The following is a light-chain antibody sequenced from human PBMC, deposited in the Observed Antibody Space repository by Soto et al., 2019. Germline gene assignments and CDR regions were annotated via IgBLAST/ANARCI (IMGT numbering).Light chain of an antibody. V-gene: IGLV2-23*02. CDR2: EVS. Sequence: QSALTQPASVSGSPGQSITISCTGTSSDVGSYNLVSWYQQHPGKAPKLTIYEVSKRPSGVSNRFSGSKSGNTASLTISGLQAEDEADYYCCSYAGSSTVVFGGGTKVTVL. J-gene: IGLJ2*01. CDR1: SSDVGSYNL. CDR3: CSYAGSSTVV.